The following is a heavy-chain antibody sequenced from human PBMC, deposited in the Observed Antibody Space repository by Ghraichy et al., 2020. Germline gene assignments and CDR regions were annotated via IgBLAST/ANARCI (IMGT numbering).Heavy chain of an antibody. D-gene: IGHD5-12*01. CDR3: ARTEYSPFVPYFDRPFDL. J-gene: IGHJ5*02. Sequence: GGSLRLSCAASGFTFNNYWMSWVRQAPGKGLEWVANIKEDGSEKSYVDSVNGRFTISRDNAKNSLYLQMNSLKTEDTAVYYCARTEYSPFVPYFDRPFDLWGQGTLVTVSS. CDR1: GFTFNNYW. V-gene: IGHV3-7*01. CDR2: IKEDGSEK.